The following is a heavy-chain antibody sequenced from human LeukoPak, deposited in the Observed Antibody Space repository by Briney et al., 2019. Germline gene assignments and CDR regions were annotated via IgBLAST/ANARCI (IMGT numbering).Heavy chain of an antibody. V-gene: IGHV3-23*01. Sequence: GGSLRLSCAASGFTFNRNAISWVRQAPGKGLEWVSTSGGSGDKTFYADSVKGRFTISRDNSKNMVHLQMNSLTGEGTALYYCVRRGDASSGWGDHDFWGQGALVTVSS. D-gene: IGHD6-19*01. CDR1: GFTFNRNA. CDR3: VRRGDASSGWGDHDF. J-gene: IGHJ4*02. CDR2: SGGSGDKT.